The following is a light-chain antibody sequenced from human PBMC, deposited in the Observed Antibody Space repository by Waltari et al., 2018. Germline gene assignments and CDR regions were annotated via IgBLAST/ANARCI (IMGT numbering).Light chain of an antibody. Sequence: DVVMTQSPLSLPVTLGQPASISCRSSQSLVYKDGNTYLNWFQQRPGQSPRRLIYKVSNRDSGVPDRFSVSGSGTDLTLKISRVEAEDVGVYYGMQASNWPYAFGQGTKLEI. V-gene: IGKV2-30*01. CDR2: KVS. CDR3: MQASNWPYA. J-gene: IGKJ2*01. CDR1: QSLVYKDGNTY.